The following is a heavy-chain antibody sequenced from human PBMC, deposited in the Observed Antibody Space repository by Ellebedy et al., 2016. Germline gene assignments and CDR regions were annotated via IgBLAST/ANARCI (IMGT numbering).Heavy chain of an antibody. V-gene: IGHV4-59*02. CDR3: ARGYPNTVFDY. J-gene: IGHJ4*01. D-gene: IGHD2/OR15-2a*01. CDR1: GGSVSSDY. CDR2: VFHTGTT. Sequence: SETLSLTCNVSGGSVSSDYWNWIRRPPGKGLEWIGYVFHTGTTNYNPSLKSRVTISLDTSKNLFSLTLSSVTAADTTVFYCARGYPNTVFDYWGQGILVTVSS.